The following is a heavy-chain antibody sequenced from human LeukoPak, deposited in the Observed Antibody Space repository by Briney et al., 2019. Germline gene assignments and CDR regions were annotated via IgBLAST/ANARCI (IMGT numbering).Heavy chain of an antibody. V-gene: IGHV3-30-3*01. CDR3: AREDFEASSLGSYYYYYYMDV. Sequence: PGGSLRLSCAASGFTFSSYAMHWVRQAPGKGLEWVAVISYDGNNKYYADSVKGRFTISRDNAKNSLYLQMNSLRAEDTAVYYCAREDFEASSLGSYYYYYYMDVWGKGTTVTVSS. D-gene: IGHD1-26*01. CDR2: ISYDGNNK. J-gene: IGHJ6*03. CDR1: GFTFSSYA.